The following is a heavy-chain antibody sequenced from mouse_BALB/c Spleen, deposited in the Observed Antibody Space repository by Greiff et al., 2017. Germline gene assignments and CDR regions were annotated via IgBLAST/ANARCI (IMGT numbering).Heavy chain of an antibody. CDR1: GYTFTSYW. CDR3: ARYYGSSPYYYAMDY. CDR2: INPSNGRT. V-gene: IGHV1S81*02. J-gene: IGHJ4*01. Sequence: QVQLQQPGAELVKPGASVKLSCKASGYTFTSYWMHWVKQRPGQGLEWIGEINPSNGRTNYNEKFKSKATLTVDKSSSTAYMQLSSLTSEDSAVYYCARYYGSSPYYYAMDYWGQGTSVTVSS. D-gene: IGHD1-1*01.